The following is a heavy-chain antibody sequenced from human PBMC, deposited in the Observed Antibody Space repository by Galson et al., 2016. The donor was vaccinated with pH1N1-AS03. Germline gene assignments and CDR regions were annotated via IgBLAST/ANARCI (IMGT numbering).Heavy chain of an antibody. V-gene: IGHV3-53*01. Sequence: SLRLSCAASGFNVSSKYMSWVRQTPGKGLEWVSVLYSGGSTYYADSVKGRFTISRDNSKNTLFLQMNSLRDEDTAVYYCAKARGLVPPKYFFDYWGQGTLVAVSS. CDR1: GFNVSSKY. CDR2: LYSGGST. J-gene: IGHJ4*02. D-gene: IGHD3/OR15-3a*01. CDR3: AKARGLVPPKYFFDY.